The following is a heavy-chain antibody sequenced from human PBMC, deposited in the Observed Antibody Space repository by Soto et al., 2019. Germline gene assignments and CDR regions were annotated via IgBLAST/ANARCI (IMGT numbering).Heavy chain of an antibody. CDR1: GGTFSSYA. D-gene: IGHD3-22*01. CDR2: IIPIFGTA. Sequence: SVKVSCKASGGTFSSYAISWVRQAPGQGLEWMGGIIPIFGTANYAQKFQGRVTITADESTSTAYMELSSLRSEDTAVYYCARSTYHSSGYYLGPNWFDPWGQGTLVTVSS. J-gene: IGHJ5*02. CDR3: ARSTYHSSGYYLGPNWFDP. V-gene: IGHV1-69*13.